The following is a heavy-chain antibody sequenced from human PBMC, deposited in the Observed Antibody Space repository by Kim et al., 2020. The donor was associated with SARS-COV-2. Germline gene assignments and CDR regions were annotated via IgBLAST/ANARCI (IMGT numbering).Heavy chain of an antibody. J-gene: IGHJ4*02. CDR3: ARAGALGTKFDY. CDR2: IYHSGNI. V-gene: IGHV4-38-2*02. Sequence: SETLSLTCTVSGYSISSAYYWGWIRQPPGKGPEWIGSIYHSGNIYHNPSLKSRVTIPVDTSKNQFSLKLSSVTAADTAVYYCARAGALGTKFDYWGPGAL. CDR1: GYSISSAYY. D-gene: IGHD2-8*01.